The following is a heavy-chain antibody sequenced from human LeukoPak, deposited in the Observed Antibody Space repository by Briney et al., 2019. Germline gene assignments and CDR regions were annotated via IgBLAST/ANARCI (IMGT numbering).Heavy chain of an antibody. J-gene: IGHJ5*02. CDR1: GFTFSNSA. Sequence: PGGSLRLSRAASGFTFSNSAMSWVRQAPGKGLEWVSVISGTGDSTYYADSVKGRFTISRDNSKNTLYLQMNSLRPEDTAVYYCAKDGSQSYFDFWSGYNNWFDPWGQGTLVTVSS. CDR2: ISGTGDST. CDR3: AKDGSQSYFDFWSGYNNWFDP. D-gene: IGHD3-3*01. V-gene: IGHV3-23*01.